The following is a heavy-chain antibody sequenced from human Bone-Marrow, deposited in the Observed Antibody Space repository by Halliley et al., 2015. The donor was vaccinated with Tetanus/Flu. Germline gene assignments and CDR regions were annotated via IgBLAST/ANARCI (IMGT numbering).Heavy chain of an antibody. J-gene: IGHJ6*02. Sequence: SLRLSCAASGFTFSRYGMTWVRQAPGKGLEWVSSISITSSYIYYAESLKGRFTVSRDNAENSLFLQMNSLRAEDTAVYYCATGRNNGTDAWGQGTPVTVSS. V-gene: IGHV3-21*01. CDR3: ATGRNNGTDA. CDR2: ISITSSYI. CDR1: GFTFSRYG.